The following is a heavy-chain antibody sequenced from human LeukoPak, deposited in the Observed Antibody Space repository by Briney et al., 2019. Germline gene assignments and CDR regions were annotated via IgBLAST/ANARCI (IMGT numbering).Heavy chain of an antibody. D-gene: IGHD3-22*01. CDR2: ISTTGGST. CDR1: GFTFSSYG. Sequence: GGSLRLSCAASGFTFSSYGMSWVRQAPGKGLEWVSAISTTGGSTYYADSVKGRFTISRDNAKNSLYLQMNSLRAEDTAVYYCARDLYRTVVVPHYFDYWGQGTLVTVSS. V-gene: IGHV3-23*01. J-gene: IGHJ4*02. CDR3: ARDLYRTVVVPHYFDY.